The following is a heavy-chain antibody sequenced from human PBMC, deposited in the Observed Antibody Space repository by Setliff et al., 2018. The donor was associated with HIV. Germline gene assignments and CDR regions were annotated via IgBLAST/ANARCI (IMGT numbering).Heavy chain of an antibody. CDR3: AYSAVGVRPHYFDS. V-gene: IGHV3-74*01. CDR2: INSDGSGT. Sequence: LRLSCAASGVIFNNLWMHWVRQAPGKGLVWVSRINSDGSGTSYADSVKGRFTISRDNAKNTLYLQMNSLRVEDTALYYCAYSAVGVRPHYFDSWGQGTMVTVSS. J-gene: IGHJ4*02. CDR1: GVIFNNLW. D-gene: IGHD3-9*01.